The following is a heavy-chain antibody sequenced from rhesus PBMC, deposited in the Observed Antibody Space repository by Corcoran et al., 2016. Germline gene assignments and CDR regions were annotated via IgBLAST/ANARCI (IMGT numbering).Heavy chain of an antibody. CDR1: GYSFPRSW. J-gene: IGHJ4*01. CDR2: IDPSESDT. Sequence: EVQLVQSGAEVTRPGESLQISCQTSGYSFPRSWISWVRQTPEKGLEWMGAIDPSESDTRYSPSFQGQVTISADKSISTAYLQWRSLKASDSATYYCAKEDGSSFFDYWGQGVLVTVSS. CDR3: AKEDGSSFFDY. V-gene: IGHV5-2*01. D-gene: IGHD4-29*01.